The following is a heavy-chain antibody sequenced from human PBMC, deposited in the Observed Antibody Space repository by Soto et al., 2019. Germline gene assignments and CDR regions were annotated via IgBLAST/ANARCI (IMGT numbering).Heavy chain of an antibody. J-gene: IGHJ4*02. CDR1: GYTFSSYG. V-gene: IGHV1-18*01. D-gene: IGHD3-22*01. CDR2: ISAYNGNT. Sequence: ASVKVSCKASGYTFSSYGISWVRQAPGQGLEWMGWISAYNGNTKYAQKLQGRVTITADESTSTAYMELSSLRSEDTAVYYCARKSNQEDYYDSSGYYVDYFDYWGQGTLVTVSS. CDR3: ARKSNQEDYYDSSGYYVDYFDY.